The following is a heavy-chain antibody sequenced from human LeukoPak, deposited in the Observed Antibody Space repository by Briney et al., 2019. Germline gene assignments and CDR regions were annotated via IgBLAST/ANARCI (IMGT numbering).Heavy chain of an antibody. CDR2: ITSNGGST. CDR3: VKDPYPRLGVVPGARGGWYYFDY. J-gene: IGHJ4*02. Sequence: PGGSLRLSCSASGFTFSSYAMHWVRQAPGKGLEYVSAITSNGGSTYYADSVKGRFTISRDNSKNTLYLQMSSLRVEDTAIYYCVKDPYPRLGVVPGARGGWYYFDYWGQGTLVTVSS. CDR1: GFTFSSYA. V-gene: IGHV3-64D*06. D-gene: IGHD2-2*01.